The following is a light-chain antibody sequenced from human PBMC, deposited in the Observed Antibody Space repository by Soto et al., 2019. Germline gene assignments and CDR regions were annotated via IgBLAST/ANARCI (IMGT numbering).Light chain of an antibody. CDR2: GAS. Sequence: EIVLTQSPATLSVSPGERATLSCRASQSLSSNLAWYQQKPGQAPRLLIYGASTRARGIPARFSGSGSGTEFTLTISSLQSEDFALYYCQHYNDWHPAFTFGPGTKVDL. CDR1: QSLSSN. J-gene: IGKJ3*01. CDR3: QHYNDWHPAFT. V-gene: IGKV3-15*01.